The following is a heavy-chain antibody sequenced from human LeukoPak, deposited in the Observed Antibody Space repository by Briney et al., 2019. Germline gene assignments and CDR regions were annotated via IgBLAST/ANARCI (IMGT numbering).Heavy chain of an antibody. V-gene: IGHV4-34*01. D-gene: IGHD7-27*01. CDR1: GGSISSYY. CDR2: INHSGST. Sequence: SETLSLTCTVSGGSISSYYWSWIRQPPGKGLEWIGEINHSGSTNYSPSLKSRVTISVDTSKNQFSLKLSSVTAADTAVYYCARRKWGVDYWGQGTLVTVSS. CDR3: ARRKWGVDY. J-gene: IGHJ4*02.